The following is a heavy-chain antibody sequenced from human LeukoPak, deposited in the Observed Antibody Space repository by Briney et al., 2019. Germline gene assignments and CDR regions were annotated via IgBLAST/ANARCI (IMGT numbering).Heavy chain of an antibody. CDR2: ISSSGSTI. D-gene: IGHD6-13*01. Sequence: AGGSLRLSCAASGFTFSDYYMSWIRQAPGKGLEWVSYISSSGSTIYYADSVKGRFTISRDNAKNSLYLQMNSLRAEDTALYYCAKDIYPLYSSSSTEGFDYWGQGTLVTVSS. V-gene: IGHV3-11*01. CDR1: GFTFSDYY. CDR3: AKDIYPLYSSSSTEGFDY. J-gene: IGHJ4*02.